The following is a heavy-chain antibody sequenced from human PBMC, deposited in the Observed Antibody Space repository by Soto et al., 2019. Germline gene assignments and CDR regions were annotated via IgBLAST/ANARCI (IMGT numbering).Heavy chain of an antibody. CDR2: IYYSGST. D-gene: IGHD2-2*01. J-gene: IGHJ6*02. CDR1: GGSISSRSYY. CDR3: YADPNAVMDV. Sequence: SETLSLTCTVSGGSISSRSYYWGWIRQPPGKGLEWIGSIYYSGSTYYNPSLKSRVTVSVDTSKNQFSLKLSSVTAADTAVYYCYADPNAVMDVWGRGTTVTVSS. V-gene: IGHV4-39*01.